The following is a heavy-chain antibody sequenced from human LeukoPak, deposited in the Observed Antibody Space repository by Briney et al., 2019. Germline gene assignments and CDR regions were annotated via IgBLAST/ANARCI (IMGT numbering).Heavy chain of an antibody. D-gene: IGHD2-21*02. V-gene: IGHV3-49*03. CDR2: IRSKKVLGGAI. CDR1: GFTFGDYG. CDR3: TRDWWRLGFDY. Sequence: GGSLRLSCTAFGFTFGDYGLSWFRQAPGKGLEWIGFIRSKKVLGGAIEYAASVKGRFTFSRGDSKSIAYLQMNDLRTDDTAVYYCTRDWWRLGFDYWGQGTLVTVSS. J-gene: IGHJ4*02.